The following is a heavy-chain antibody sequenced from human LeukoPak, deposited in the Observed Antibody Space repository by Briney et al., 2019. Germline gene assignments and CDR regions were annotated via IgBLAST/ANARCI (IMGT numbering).Heavy chain of an antibody. CDR3: ARALDYGGNPSGFDY. CDR2: INPNSGGT. D-gene: IGHD4-23*01. CDR1: GYTFTGYY. V-gene: IGHV1-2*02. Sequence: ASVKVSCKASGYTFTGYYMHWVRQAPGQGLEWMGWINPNSGGTNYAQKFQGRVTMTRDTSISTAYMELSRLRSDDTAVYYCARALDYGGNPSGFDYWGQGTLVTVSS. J-gene: IGHJ4*02.